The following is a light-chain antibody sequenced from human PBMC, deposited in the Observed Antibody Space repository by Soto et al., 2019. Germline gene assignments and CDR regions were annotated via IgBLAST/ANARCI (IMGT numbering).Light chain of an antibody. J-gene: IGKJ4*01. CDR2: DAS. V-gene: IGKV1-33*01. Sequence: DIQMTQSPSSLSASVGDRVTITCQASQDISNFLNWYRQKPGEAPNLLIYDASTLETGVPLRFSGRGSGSYFSFTISSLQPEDVATYYCQQYKSLPLTFGGGTKVEIK. CDR3: QQYKSLPLT. CDR1: QDISNF.